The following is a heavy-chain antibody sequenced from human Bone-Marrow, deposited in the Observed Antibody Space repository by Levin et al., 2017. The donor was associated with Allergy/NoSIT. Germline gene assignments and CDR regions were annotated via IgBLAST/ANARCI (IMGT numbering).Heavy chain of an antibody. CDR2: FANTAKT. J-gene: IGHJ4*02. Sequence: GGSLRLSCAASGFTFTRFALSWVRQVPGKGLEWVASFANTAKTYYADSVMGRFTISRDTSTNTLFLQMNSLRPEDTAVYFCAKDHESSGWPTFDLWDQGTLVTVSS. CDR1: GFTFTRFA. D-gene: IGHD6-19*01. CDR3: AKDHESSGWPTFDL. V-gene: IGHV3-23*05.